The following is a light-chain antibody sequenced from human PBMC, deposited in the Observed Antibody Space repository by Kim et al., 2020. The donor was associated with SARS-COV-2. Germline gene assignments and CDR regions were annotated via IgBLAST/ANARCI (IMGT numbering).Light chain of an antibody. CDR2: DVS. Sequence: QPASVSGSPGQSITISCTGTSSDVGGYNYVSWYQQHPGKAPKLMIYDVSKRPSGVSNRFSGSKSGNTASLTISGLQAEDEADYYCSSYTSSSTFVFGTGTKVTVL. CDR3: SSYTSSSTFV. CDR1: SSDVGGYNY. V-gene: IGLV2-14*01. J-gene: IGLJ1*01.